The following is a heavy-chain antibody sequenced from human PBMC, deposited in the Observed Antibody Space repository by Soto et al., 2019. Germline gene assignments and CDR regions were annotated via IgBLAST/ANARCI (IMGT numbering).Heavy chain of an antibody. CDR1: GYTFTSYG. D-gene: IGHD1-1*01. V-gene: IGHV1-18*04. CDR2: ISAYNGNS. CDR3: GRRVNQNWNFGH. Sequence: ASSKISCKASGYTFTSYGNSWVRQAPGQGLVWMGWISAYNGNSNYAQKLQGRVTMITDTSTSTAFLELRSLRSDEEAVYYCGRRVNQNWNFGHWGQGTLVTVSS. J-gene: IGHJ5*02.